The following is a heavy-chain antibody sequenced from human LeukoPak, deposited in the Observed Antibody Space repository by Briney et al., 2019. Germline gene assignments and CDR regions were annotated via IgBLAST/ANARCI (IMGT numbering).Heavy chain of an antibody. D-gene: IGHD6-13*01. CDR1: GFTFSSYW. J-gene: IGHJ5*02. Sequence: GGSLRLSCAASGFTFSSYWMHWVRQAPGKGLVWVSRISTDGSSTTYADSVKGRFTISRDNAKNTLYLQMNSLRAEDTAVYYCARAGGHSSPAGSWGQGTLVTVXS. CDR2: ISTDGSST. CDR3: ARAGGHSSPAGS. V-gene: IGHV3-74*01.